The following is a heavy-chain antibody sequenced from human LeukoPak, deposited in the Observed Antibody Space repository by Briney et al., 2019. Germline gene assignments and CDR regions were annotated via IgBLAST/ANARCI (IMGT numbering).Heavy chain of an antibody. Sequence: ASVKVSCKASGYTFIDYAMHWVRQAPGHGLEWMGWINTASGNTKYSQKFQDRVAITRDTSASTVYMDLSSLRSEDTALYYCVRQFYYGSGSYWYFDSWAREPWSPSPQ. CDR1: GYTFIDYA. CDR2: INTASGNT. V-gene: IGHV1-3*04. J-gene: IGHJ4*02. CDR3: VRQFYYGSGSYWYFDS. D-gene: IGHD3-10*01.